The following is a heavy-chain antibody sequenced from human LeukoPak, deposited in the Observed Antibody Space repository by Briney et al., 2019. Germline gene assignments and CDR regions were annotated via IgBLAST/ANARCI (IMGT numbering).Heavy chain of an antibody. CDR1: GFTFSRYS. D-gene: IGHD2/OR15-2a*01. CDR2: ISSGGSTL. V-gene: IGHV3-48*01. J-gene: IGHJ6*03. CDR3: ARDLSRLMDV. Sequence: GGSLRLSCVASGFTFSRYSMNWVRQAPGKGLEWVSYISSGGSTLFYADSVKGRFTISRDNARNSLYLQMYSLSADDTAVYYCARDLSRLMDVWGKGTTVTVSS.